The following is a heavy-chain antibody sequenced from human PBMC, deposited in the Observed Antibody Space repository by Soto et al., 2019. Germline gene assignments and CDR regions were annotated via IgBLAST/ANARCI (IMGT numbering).Heavy chain of an antibody. J-gene: IGHJ2*01. V-gene: IGHV4-31*03. CDR2: IYYSGTT. CDR3: ASGHCFISSCSYLDL. CDR1: GGSISSGGSY. D-gene: IGHD2-2*01. Sequence: QVQLQESGPGLVKPSQTLSLICTVSGGSISSGGSYWGWIRQSPGKGLAWIGYIYYSGTTYYNPSLKSRVSIYLDTSKSHFSLKLSSVTAADPSIYYCASGHCFISSCSYLDLWGRGTLVTVSS.